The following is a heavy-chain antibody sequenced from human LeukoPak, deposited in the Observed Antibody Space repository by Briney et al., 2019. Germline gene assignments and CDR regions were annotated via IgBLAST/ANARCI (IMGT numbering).Heavy chain of an antibody. CDR2: ISSSSSYI. D-gene: IGHD5-18*01. CDR1: GFTFSSYS. CDR3: ARDTVDSAMVFDY. J-gene: IGHJ4*02. Sequence: GGSLRLSCAASGFTFSSYSMNWVRQAPGKGLEWVSSISSSSSYIYCADSVKGRFTISRDNAKNSLYLQMNSLRAEDTAVYYCARDTVDSAMVFDYWGQGTLVTVSS. V-gene: IGHV3-21*01.